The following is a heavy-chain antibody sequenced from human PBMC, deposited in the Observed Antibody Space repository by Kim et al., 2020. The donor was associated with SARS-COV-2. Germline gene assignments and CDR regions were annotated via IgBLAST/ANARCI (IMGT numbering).Heavy chain of an antibody. CDR1: GFTFDDYA. Sequence: GGSLRLSCAASGFTFDDYAMHWVRQAPGKGLEWVSLISWDGGSTYYADSVKGRFTISRDNSKNSLYLQMNSLRAEDTALYYCAKDQGTGSGWSDLYYGMDVWGQGTTVTVSS. CDR2: ISWDGGST. CDR3: AKDQGTGSGWSDLYYGMDV. J-gene: IGHJ6*02. D-gene: IGHD6-19*01. V-gene: IGHV3-43D*03.